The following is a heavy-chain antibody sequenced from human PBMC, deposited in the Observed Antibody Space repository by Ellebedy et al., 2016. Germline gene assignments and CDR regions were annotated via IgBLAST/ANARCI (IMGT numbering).Heavy chain of an antibody. V-gene: IGHV7-4-1*02. J-gene: IGHJ3*02. CDR1: GYTLTDYA. Sequence: ASVKVSCKASGYTLTDYAMSWVRQAPGQGLEWMGWINTNTGDPSYAQGFTGRFVFSLDTSVSTAYLQISSLKTEDTAVYYCARPMVRGVDGFDIWGQGTMVTVSS. CDR3: ARPMVRGVDGFDI. D-gene: IGHD3-10*01. CDR2: INTNTGDP.